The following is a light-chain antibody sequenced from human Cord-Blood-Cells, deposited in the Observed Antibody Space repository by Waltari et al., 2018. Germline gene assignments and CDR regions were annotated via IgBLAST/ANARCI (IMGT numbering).Light chain of an antibody. CDR2: EDN. Sequence: PHSVSESPGKTVTISCTGSSGSIASNYVQWYQQRPGSAPTTVIYEDNQRPSGVPDRFSGSIDSSSNSASLTISGLKTEDEADYYCQSYDSSNVVFGGGTKLTVL. V-gene: IGLV6-57*02. CDR1: SGSIASNY. J-gene: IGLJ2*01. CDR3: QSYDSSNVV.